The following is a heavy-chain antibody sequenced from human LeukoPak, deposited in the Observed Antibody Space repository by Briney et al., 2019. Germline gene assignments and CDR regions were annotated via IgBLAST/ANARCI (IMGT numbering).Heavy chain of an antibody. D-gene: IGHD2-21*02. CDR3: ARVGAYCGGDCFSVWFDY. V-gene: IGHV4-59*01. Sequence: SETLSLTCTVSGGSISSYYWGWIRQPPGKGLEWIGYIYYSGSTNYNPSLKSRVTISVDTSKNQFSLKLSSVTAADTAVYYCARVGAYCGGDCFSVWFDYWGQGTLVTVSS. CDR1: GGSISSYY. J-gene: IGHJ4*02. CDR2: IYYSGST.